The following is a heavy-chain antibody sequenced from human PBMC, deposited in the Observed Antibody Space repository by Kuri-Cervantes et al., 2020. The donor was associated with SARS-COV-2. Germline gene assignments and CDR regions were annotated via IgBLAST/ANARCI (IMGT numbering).Heavy chain of an antibody. CDR3: ARGITMIVVVTPFDY. CDR2: ISSSSSYI. V-gene: IGHV3-21*01. CDR1: GFTFSSYS. J-gene: IGHJ4*02. D-gene: IGHD3-22*01. Sequence: ETPSLTCAASGFTFSSYSMNWVRQAPGKGLEWVSSISSSSSYIYYADSVKGRFTISRDNAKNSLYLQMNSLRAEDTAVYYCARGITMIVVVTPFDYWGQGTLVTVSS.